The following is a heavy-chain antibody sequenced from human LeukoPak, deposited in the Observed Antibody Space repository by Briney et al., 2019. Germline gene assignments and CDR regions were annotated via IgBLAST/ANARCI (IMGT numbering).Heavy chain of an antibody. D-gene: IGHD5/OR15-5a*01. Sequence: GGSLRLSCAASGFTFSSYWMHWVRQAPGQVLVWVSHINTDGSYTRYADSVKGRFTIARDNAKSTLYLQMNSLRAEDTAVYYCARGGLLSRYWGQGTLVTVSA. V-gene: IGHV3-74*01. J-gene: IGHJ4*02. CDR3: ARGGLLSRY. CDR2: INTDGSYT. CDR1: GFTFSSYW.